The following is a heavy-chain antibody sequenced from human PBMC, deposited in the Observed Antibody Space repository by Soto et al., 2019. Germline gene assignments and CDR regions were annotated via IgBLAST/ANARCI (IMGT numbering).Heavy chain of an antibody. V-gene: IGHV4-31*03. CDR2: IYYSGST. Sequence: KPSETLSLTCTVSGGSISSGGYYWSWIRQHPGKGLEWIGYIYYSGSTYYNPSLKSRDTISVDTSKNQFSLKLSPVTAADTAVYYCARDSGDAGAFDYWGQGTLVTVSS. J-gene: IGHJ4*02. D-gene: IGHD4-17*01. CDR1: GGSISSGGYY. CDR3: ARDSGDAGAFDY.